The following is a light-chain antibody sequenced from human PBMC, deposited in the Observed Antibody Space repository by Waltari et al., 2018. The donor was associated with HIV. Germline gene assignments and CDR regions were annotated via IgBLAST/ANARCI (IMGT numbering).Light chain of an antibody. Sequence: EIVLTQSPATLSLSPGERATLSCRASQSVSRYLAWYQQKPGQAPRLLIYDASKRATGIPARFSGSGSGTDFTLTISSLEPEDFAVYYCQQYGSSPQTFGQGTKVEIK. J-gene: IGKJ1*01. CDR3: QQYGSSPQT. V-gene: IGKV3-11*01. CDR2: DAS. CDR1: QSVSRY.